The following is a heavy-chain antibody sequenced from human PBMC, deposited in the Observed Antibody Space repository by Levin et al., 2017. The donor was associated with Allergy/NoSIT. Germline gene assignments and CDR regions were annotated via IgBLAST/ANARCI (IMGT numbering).Heavy chain of an antibody. D-gene: IGHD2-15*01. V-gene: IGHV7-4-1*02. CDR1: GYTFTSYA. CDR2: INTNTGNP. CDR3: ARGTYCSGGSCYVPFELDY. J-gene: IGHJ4*02. Sequence: GESLKISCKASGYTFTSYAMNWVRQAPGQGLEWMGWINTNTGNPTYAQGFTGRFVFSLDTSVSTAYLQISSLKAEDTAVYYCARGTYCSGGSCYVPFELDYWGQGTLVTVSS.